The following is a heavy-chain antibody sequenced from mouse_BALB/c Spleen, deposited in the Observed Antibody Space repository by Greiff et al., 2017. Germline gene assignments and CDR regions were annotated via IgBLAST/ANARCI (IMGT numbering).Heavy chain of an antibody. V-gene: IGHV5-17*02. Sequence: EVQLVESGGGLVQPGGSRKLSCAASGFTFSSFGMHWVRQAPEKGLEWVAYISSGSSTIYYADTVKGRFTISRDNPKNTLFLQMTSLRSEDTAMYYCARDDYDPYYYDMDYWGQGTSVTVSS. D-gene: IGHD2-4*01. J-gene: IGHJ4*01. CDR1: GFTFSSFG. CDR2: ISSGSSTI. CDR3: ARDDYDPYYYDMDY.